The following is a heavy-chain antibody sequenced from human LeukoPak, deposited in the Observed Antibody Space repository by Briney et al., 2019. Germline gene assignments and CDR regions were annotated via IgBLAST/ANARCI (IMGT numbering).Heavy chain of an antibody. CDR1: GYTFTSYA. CDR3: AGLGYCSSTSCYTPDY. V-gene: IGHV1-69*13. J-gene: IGHJ4*02. CDR2: IIPIFGTA. Sequence: ASVKVSCKASGYTFTSYAMNWVRQAPGQGLEWMGGIIPIFGTANYAQKFQGRVTITADESTSTAYMELSSLRSEDTAVYYCAGLGYCSSTSCYTPDYWGQGTPVTVSS. D-gene: IGHD2-2*02.